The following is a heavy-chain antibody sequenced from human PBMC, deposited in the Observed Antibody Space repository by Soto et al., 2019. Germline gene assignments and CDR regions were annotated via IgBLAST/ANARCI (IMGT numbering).Heavy chain of an antibody. Sequence: SETLSLTCTVSGGSISSYYWSWIRQPPGKGLEWIGYIYYSGSTNYNPSLKSRVTISVDTSKNQFSLKLSSVTAADTAVYYCASAPIEGNYFDYWGQGTLVTVSS. CDR1: GGSISSYY. V-gene: IGHV4-59*01. CDR2: IYYSGST. J-gene: IGHJ4*02. CDR3: ASAPIEGNYFDY. D-gene: IGHD1-26*01.